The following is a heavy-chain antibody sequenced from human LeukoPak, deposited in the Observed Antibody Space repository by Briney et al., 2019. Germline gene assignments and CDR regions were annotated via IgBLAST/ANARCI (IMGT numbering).Heavy chain of an antibody. V-gene: IGHV1-8*01. CDR3: AVGVAAYYDAFDI. CDR1: GYTFTSYD. J-gene: IGHJ3*02. D-gene: IGHD2-15*01. Sequence: ASVKVSCKASGYTFTSYDINWVRQATGQGLEWMGWMNPNSGNTGYAQKFQGRVTMTRNNSISTAYMELSSLRSEHTAVYYCAVGVAAYYDAFDIWGQGTMVTVSS. CDR2: MNPNSGNT.